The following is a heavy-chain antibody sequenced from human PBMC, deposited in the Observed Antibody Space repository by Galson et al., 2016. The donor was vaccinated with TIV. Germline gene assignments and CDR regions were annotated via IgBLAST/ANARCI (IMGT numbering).Heavy chain of an antibody. Sequence: SETLSLTCAVSGYAIKSGYYWGWIRQPPGKGLQWIGSIYESGTTYYNPSLKSRLTMSVDTSENQFSLKLSSVTAADTAVYYCVREGSTVTMHHYFGMDVWGQGTSVTVSS. D-gene: IGHD4-17*01. V-gene: IGHV4-38-2*02. CDR3: VREGSTVTMHHYFGMDV. J-gene: IGHJ6*02. CDR2: IYESGTT. CDR1: GYAIKSGYY.